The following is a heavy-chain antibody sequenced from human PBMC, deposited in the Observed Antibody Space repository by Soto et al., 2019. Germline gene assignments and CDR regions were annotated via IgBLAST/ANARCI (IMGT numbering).Heavy chain of an antibody. V-gene: IGHV3-23*01. D-gene: IGHD5-12*01. Sequence: EVQLLESGGGLVQPGGSLRLSCAASGFTFSSYAMSWVRQAPGKVLEWVSAISGSGGSTYYADSVKGRCTISRDNSNNTLYLQMNSLRAEDTAVYYCANVWWLPPDLDYSYRLDVCGQGPTVTVAS. CDR1: GFTFSSYA. CDR3: ANVWWLPPDLDYSYRLDV. J-gene: IGHJ6*02. CDR2: ISGSGGST.